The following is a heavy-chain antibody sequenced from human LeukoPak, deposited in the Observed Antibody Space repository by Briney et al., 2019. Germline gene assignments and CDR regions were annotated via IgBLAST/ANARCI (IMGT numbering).Heavy chain of an antibody. D-gene: IGHD5-24*01. CDR3: ARDSQRWGNFDS. Sequence: PGGSLRLSCAASGFTFRNYDMNWVRQAPGKGLEWVSFIGSSGSPIYYADSVKGRFTISRDNAKNSLYLQMNSLRVEDTAIYYCARDSQRWGNFDSWGQGTLVSVSS. CDR2: IGSSGSPI. CDR1: GFTFRNYD. J-gene: IGHJ4*02. V-gene: IGHV3-48*03.